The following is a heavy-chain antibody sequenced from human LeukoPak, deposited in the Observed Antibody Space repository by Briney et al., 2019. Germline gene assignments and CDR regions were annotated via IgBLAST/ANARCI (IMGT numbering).Heavy chain of an antibody. J-gene: IGHJ1*01. D-gene: IGHD3-22*01. CDR3: ARRPNPYDSSSSSEYFHH. Sequence: PGGSLRLSCAASGFTFSSYAMHWVRQAPGKGLEWVAVISYEESVKYYADSVEGRFTVSRDNSKNTLYLQMNSLRVEDTAVYYCARRPNPYDSSSSSEYFHHWGQGTLVTVSS. V-gene: IGHV3-30-3*01. CDR2: ISYEESVK. CDR1: GFTFSSYA.